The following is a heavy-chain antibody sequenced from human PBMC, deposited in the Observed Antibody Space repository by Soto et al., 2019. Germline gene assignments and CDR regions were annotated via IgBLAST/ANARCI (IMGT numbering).Heavy chain of an antibody. J-gene: IGHJ6*03. CDR1: GGSISSSSYY. CDR3: ARTYNYDFWSGYYYYYYYMDV. D-gene: IGHD3-3*01. Sequence: QLQLQESGPGLVKPSETLSLTCTVSGGSISSSSYYWGWIRQPPGKGLEWIGSNYYSGSTYYNPYLKSRVTISVDTSKNQFSLKLSSVTAADTAVYYCARTYNYDFWSGYYYYYYYMDVWGKGTTVTVSS. CDR2: NYYSGST. V-gene: IGHV4-39*01.